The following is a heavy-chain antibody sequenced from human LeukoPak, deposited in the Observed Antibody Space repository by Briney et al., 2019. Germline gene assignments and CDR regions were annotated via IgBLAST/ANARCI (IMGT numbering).Heavy chain of an antibody. CDR2: MNPNSGNT. V-gene: IGHV1-8*01. CDR3: ARGAYYYDSSGFKFDY. CDR1: GYTFTSYD. Sequence: ASVKVSCKASGYTFTSYDINWVRQATGQGLEWMGWMNPNSGNTGYAQKFQGRVTMTRNTSISTAYMEPSSLRSEDTAVYYCARGAYYYDSSGFKFDYWGQGTLVTVSS. D-gene: IGHD3-22*01. J-gene: IGHJ4*02.